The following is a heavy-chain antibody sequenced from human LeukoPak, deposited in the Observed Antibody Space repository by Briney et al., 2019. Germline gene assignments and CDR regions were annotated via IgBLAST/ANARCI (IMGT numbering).Heavy chain of an antibody. J-gene: IGHJ4*02. CDR1: GFTFSSYG. Sequence: GRSLRLSCAASGFTFSSYGMHWVRQAPGKGLEWVAVISYDGSNKYYADSVKGRFTISRDNSKNTLYLQMNSLRAEDTAVYYCVKGFYDILTAYWGGGDYWGQGTLVTVSS. V-gene: IGHV3-30*18. CDR2: ISYDGSNK. CDR3: VKGFYDILTAYWGGGDY. D-gene: IGHD3-9*01.